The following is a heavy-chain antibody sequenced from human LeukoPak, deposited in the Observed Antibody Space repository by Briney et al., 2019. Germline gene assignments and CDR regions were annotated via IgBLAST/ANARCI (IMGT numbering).Heavy chain of an antibody. CDR1: GFAFSYYS. V-gene: IGHV3-21*01. J-gene: IGHJ2*01. CDR3: ARDLGDIVLEPPSIHFDL. CDR2: ISSRSSYI. Sequence: GGSLRLSCSASGFAFSYYSMNWVRQAPGKGLEWVSSISSRSSYIYYEDSLKGRFTISRDNAKNSLYLQMTGLRVEDTAMYFCARDLGDIVLEPPSIHFDLWGRGTLVTVSS. D-gene: IGHD2-2*01.